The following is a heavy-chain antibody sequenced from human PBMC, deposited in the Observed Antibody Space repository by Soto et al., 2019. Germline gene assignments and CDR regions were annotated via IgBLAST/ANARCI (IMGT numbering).Heavy chain of an antibody. CDR3: ARAGILRYFDWPPQRAVRFDP. D-gene: IGHD3-9*01. J-gene: IGHJ5*02. V-gene: IGHV1-8*01. Sequence: ASVKVSCKASGYTFTSYDINWVRQATGQGLEWMGWMNPNSGNTGYAQKFQGRVTMTRNTSISTAYMELSSLRSEDTAVYYCARAGILRYFDWPPQRAVRFDPWGQGTLVTVSS. CDR1: GYTFTSYD. CDR2: MNPNSGNT.